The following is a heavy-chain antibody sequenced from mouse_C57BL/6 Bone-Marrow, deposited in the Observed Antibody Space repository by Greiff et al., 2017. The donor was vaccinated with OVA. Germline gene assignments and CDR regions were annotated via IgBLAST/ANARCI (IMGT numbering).Heavy chain of an antibody. D-gene: IGHD4-1*01. CDR2: INPYNGGT. J-gene: IGHJ2*01. V-gene: IGHV1-19*01. CDR1: GYTFTDYY. Sequence: VQLQQSGPVLVKPGASVKMSCKASGYTFTDYYMNWVKQSHGKSLEWIGVINPYNGGTSYNQKFKGKATLAVDKSSSTAYMELNSLTSEDSAVYYCARRNWDDYWGQGTTLTVSS. CDR3: ARRNWDDY.